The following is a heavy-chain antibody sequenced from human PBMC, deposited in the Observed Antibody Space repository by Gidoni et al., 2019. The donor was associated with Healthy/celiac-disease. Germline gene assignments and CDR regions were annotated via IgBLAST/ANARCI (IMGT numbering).Heavy chain of an antibody. CDR2: ISSSGSTR. V-gene: IGHV3-11*01. Sequence: QVQLVESGGGLVKPGGSLRLSCAASGFTFSDYYMSWIRPAPGKGLGWVSYISSSGSTRYYADSVKGRFTISRDNAKNSLYLQMNSLRAEDTAVYYCARSERGRGAGISSMYYYDSSGYYFRYWGQGTLVTVSS. CDR3: ARSERGRGAGISSMYYYDSSGYYFRY. D-gene: IGHD3-22*01. CDR1: GFTFSDYY. J-gene: IGHJ4*02.